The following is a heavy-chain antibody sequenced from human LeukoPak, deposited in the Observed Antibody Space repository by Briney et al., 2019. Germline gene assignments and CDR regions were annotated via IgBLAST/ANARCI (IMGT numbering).Heavy chain of an antibody. CDR3: ARVRSQWLRLFAFDI. V-gene: IGHV1-2*02. D-gene: IGHD5-12*01. J-gene: IGHJ3*02. CDR1: GYTFTGDF. Sequence: ASVKVSCKASGYTFTGDFLHWVRQAPRQGFEWMGWINPKTGGTEYAEKFQGRVTMTRDTSISTAYMQLTRLTSDDTAVYYCARVRSQWLRLFAFDIWGQGTMVTVSS. CDR2: INPKTGGT.